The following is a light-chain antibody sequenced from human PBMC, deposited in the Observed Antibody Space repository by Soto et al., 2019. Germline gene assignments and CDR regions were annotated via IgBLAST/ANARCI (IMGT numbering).Light chain of an antibody. CDR3: SSYAGRTVI. Sequence: QSALTQPPSASGSPGQSVTISCTGTSSDVGRYNYVSWFQQHPGKAPKFMIYEVSKRPSGVPDRFSGSKSGNTASLTVSGLQDEDDADYYCSSYAGRTVIFGGGTKLTVL. CDR1: SSDVGRYNY. V-gene: IGLV2-8*01. J-gene: IGLJ2*01. CDR2: EVS.